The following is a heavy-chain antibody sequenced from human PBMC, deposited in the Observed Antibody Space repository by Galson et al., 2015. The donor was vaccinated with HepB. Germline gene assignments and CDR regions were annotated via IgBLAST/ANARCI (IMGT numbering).Heavy chain of an antibody. CDR1: GGSISSYY. CDR3: ARGNVGLKYSSSYSFDY. D-gene: IGHD6-13*01. CDR2: IYYSGST. V-gene: IGHV4-59*01. Sequence: SETLSLTCTVSGGSISSYYWSWIRQPPGKGLEWIGYIYYSGSTNYNPSLKSRVTISVDTSKNQFSLKLSSVTAADTAVYYCARGNVGLKYSSSYSFDYWGQGTLVTVSS. J-gene: IGHJ4*02.